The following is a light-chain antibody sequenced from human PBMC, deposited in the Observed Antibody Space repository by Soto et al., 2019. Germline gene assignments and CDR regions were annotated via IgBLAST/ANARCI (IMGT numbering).Light chain of an antibody. CDR1: QSVSRY. CDR2: GAS. V-gene: IGKV1-39*01. J-gene: IGKJ4*01. CDR3: QQSSSAPWLT. Sequence: DFQMTQSPSSLSASIGDRVTISCRASQSVSRYLNWYQQKPGKAPNLLIYGASSLQSGVPSRFRGSGSGTYFTLTISSLQPEDFASYYCQQSSSAPWLTFGGGTKVEI.